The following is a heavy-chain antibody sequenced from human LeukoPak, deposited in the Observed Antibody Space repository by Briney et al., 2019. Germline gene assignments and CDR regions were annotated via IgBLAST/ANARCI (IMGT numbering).Heavy chain of an antibody. CDR1: GFIFSSYS. J-gene: IGHJ3*02. CDR3: AREDLRHDAFDI. V-gene: IGHV3-21*01. Sequence: GGSLRLSCAASGFIFSSYSMNWVRQAPGKGLEWVSSISSSSSYIYYADSVKGRFTISRDNAKNSLYLQMNSLRAEDTAVYYCAREDLRHDAFDIWGQGTMVTVSS. CDR2: ISSSSSYI.